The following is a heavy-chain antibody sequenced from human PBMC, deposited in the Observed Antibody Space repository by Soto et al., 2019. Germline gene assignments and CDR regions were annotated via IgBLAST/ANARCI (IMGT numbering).Heavy chain of an antibody. D-gene: IGHD6-25*01. J-gene: IGHJ4*02. V-gene: IGHV3-23*01. CDR2: ISGSGGST. Sequence: VGSLRLSCAASGFTFSSYAMSWVRQAPGKGLEWVSAISGSGGSTYYADSVKGRFTISRDNSKNTLYLQMNSLRAEDTAVYYCAKDLSRVAAACSYYSGPGTLVTVSS. CDR3: AKDLSRVAAACSYY. CDR1: GFTFSSYA.